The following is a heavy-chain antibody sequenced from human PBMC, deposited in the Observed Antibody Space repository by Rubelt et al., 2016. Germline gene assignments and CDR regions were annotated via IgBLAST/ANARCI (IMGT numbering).Heavy chain of an antibody. D-gene: IGHD2-15*01. V-gene: IGHV3-33*01. CDR1: SSYG. Sequence: SSYGMHWVRQAPGKGLEWVAVIWYDGSNKYYADSVKGRFTISRDNSKNTLFLQMNNLRAEDTALYYCARTPSPFYWGQGTLVTVSS. CDR3: ARTPSPFY. CDR2: IWYDGSNK. J-gene: IGHJ4*02.